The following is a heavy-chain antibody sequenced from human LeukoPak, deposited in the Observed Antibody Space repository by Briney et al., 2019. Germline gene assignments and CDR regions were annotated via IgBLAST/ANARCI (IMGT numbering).Heavy chain of an antibody. CDR1: GYSFTNYW. CDR2: VWPDDSDT. Sequence: GESLKISCKASGYSFTNYWVGWVRQMPGKGLEWMGIVWPDDSDTRYSSSFRGQVTISADKSTSTTFLQWSSLKASDTAMYYCARLAYCSSTSCYTQTLDYWGQGTLVTVSS. J-gene: IGHJ4*02. D-gene: IGHD2-2*02. V-gene: IGHV5-51*01. CDR3: ARLAYCSSTSCYTQTLDY.